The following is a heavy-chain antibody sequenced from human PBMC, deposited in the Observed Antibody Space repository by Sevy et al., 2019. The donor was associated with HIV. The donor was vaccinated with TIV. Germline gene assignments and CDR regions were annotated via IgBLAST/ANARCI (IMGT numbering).Heavy chain of an antibody. D-gene: IGHD3-10*01. Sequence: ASVKVSCKASGYTFTSYGISWVRQAPGQGLEWMGWISAYNGNTNYAQKLQGRVTMTTDTSTSTAYMELRSLRSDDTAVYYCARHYYGSGSSAFDISGQGTLVTVTS. V-gene: IGHV1-18*01. J-gene: IGHJ3*02. CDR1: GYTFTSYG. CDR2: ISAYNGNT. CDR3: ARHYYGSGSSAFDI.